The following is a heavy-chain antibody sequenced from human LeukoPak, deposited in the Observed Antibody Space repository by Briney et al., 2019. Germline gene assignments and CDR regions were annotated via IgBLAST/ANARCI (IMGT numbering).Heavy chain of an antibody. D-gene: IGHD1/OR15-1a*01. J-gene: IGHJ3*01. CDR3: AREFRTTTWSFDAFDL. V-gene: IGHV1-2*02. Sequence: ASVKVSCKASGYTFTAYYIHWVRQAPGQGLDWVGWINPTSGATNYAQKFQGRVTMTRDTSNNTSYMELSRLRSDDTAVYYCAREFRTTTWSFDAFDLWGQGTMVTVSS. CDR2: INPTSGAT. CDR1: GYTFTAYY.